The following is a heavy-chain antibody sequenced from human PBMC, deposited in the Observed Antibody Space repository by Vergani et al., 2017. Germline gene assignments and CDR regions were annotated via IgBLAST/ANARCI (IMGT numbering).Heavy chain of an antibody. Sequence: QVQLVESGGGVVKPGRSRGLSWEALGLTFSGYAMHWVRQAPGKGLEGVAVISYDGSNKYYADSVKGRLTISRDNSKTTLYLQMNSLRAEDTAVYYCARDARRLGDYFDYWGQGTLVTVSS. V-gene: IGHV3-30*01. D-gene: IGHD6-6*01. CDR1: GLTFSGYA. CDR2: ISYDGSNK. J-gene: IGHJ4*02. CDR3: ARDARRLGDYFDY.